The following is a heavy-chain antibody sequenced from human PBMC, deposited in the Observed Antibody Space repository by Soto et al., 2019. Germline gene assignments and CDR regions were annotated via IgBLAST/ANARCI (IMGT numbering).Heavy chain of an antibody. CDR3: AKGTANDPRVYDY. V-gene: IGHV3-23*01. J-gene: IGHJ4*02. Sequence: PGGSLRLSCAASGFTFSNYAMSWVRQAPGKGLEWVSAISGGGGSSYYADSVKGRFTISRDNSKNTLYLQMNSLRAEDSAVYYYAKGTANDPRVYDYWGQGTLVTVSS. CDR2: ISGGGGSS. D-gene: IGHD1-1*01. CDR1: GFTFSNYA.